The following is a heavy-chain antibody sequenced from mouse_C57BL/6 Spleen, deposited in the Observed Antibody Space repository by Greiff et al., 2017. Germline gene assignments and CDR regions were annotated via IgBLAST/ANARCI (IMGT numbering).Heavy chain of an antibody. Sequence: KLLESGPGLVKPSQSLFLTCSITGFPITNGYYWIWIRQSPGKPLEWMGYITHSGETFYNPSLQSPISFTRAKSTNPFYLQLYSLTTEDTSVDYCAGDRGDYGSSPYVDVWGTGTTVTVSS. V-gene: IGHV12-3*01. J-gene: IGHJ1*03. D-gene: IGHD1-1*01. CDR1: GFPITNGYY. CDR2: ITHSGET. CDR3: AGDRGDYGSSPYVDV.